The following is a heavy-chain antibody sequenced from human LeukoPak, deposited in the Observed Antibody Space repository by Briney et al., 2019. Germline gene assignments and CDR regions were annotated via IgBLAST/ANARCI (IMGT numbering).Heavy chain of an antibody. Sequence: SETLSLTCAVYGGSFSGYYWSWIRQPPGKGLEWIGEINHSGSTNYNPSLKSRVTISVDTSKNQFSLKLSSVTAADTAVYYCADSYYDFWSGYSSAFDIWGQGTMVTVSS. J-gene: IGHJ3*02. CDR2: INHSGST. CDR1: GGSFSGYY. V-gene: IGHV4-34*01. D-gene: IGHD3-3*01. CDR3: ADSYYDFWSGYSSAFDI.